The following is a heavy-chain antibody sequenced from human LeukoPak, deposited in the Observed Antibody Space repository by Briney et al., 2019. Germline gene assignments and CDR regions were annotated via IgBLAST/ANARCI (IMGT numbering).Heavy chain of an antibody. Sequence: GGSLRHPCAASGYPFSSYTMNWVRQAPGKGLEWLSQISSTSSTIYYADSVKGRFTISRDTAENSLYLQMNSLRDEDTPVYYCANSRTCAVWGQGTMVTVSP. D-gene: IGHD2-21*01. CDR1: GYPFSSYT. J-gene: IGHJ3*01. CDR3: ANSRTCAV. V-gene: IGHV3-48*02. CDR2: ISSTSSTI.